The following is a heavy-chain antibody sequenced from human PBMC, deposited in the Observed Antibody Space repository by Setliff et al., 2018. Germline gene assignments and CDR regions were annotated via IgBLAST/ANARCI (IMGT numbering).Heavy chain of an antibody. Sequence: SETLSLTCTVSGGPISSYYWSWIRQPAGKGLEWIGHIHYSGTSNYNPSLKGRATMTIDTSRQRFSLNLKSVTDADTATYYCAKFGTTAPDSWGQGTLVTVSS. V-gene: IGHV4-4*07. J-gene: IGHJ4*02. CDR3: AKFGTTAPDS. CDR1: GGPISSYY. D-gene: IGHD1-7*01. CDR2: IHYSGTS.